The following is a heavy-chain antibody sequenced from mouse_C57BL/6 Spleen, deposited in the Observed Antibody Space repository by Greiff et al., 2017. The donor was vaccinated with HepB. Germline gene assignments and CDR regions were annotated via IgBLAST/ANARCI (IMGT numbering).Heavy chain of an antibody. CDR3: ASHYYGSRFDY. CDR2: ISGGGGNT. D-gene: IGHD1-1*01. J-gene: IGHJ2*01. CDR1: GFTFSSYT. Sequence: EVQWVESGGGLVKPGGSLKLSCAASGFTFSSYTMSWVRQTPEKRLEWVATISGGGGNTYYPDSVKGRFTISRDNAKNTLYLQMSSLRSEDTALYYCASHYYGSRFDYWGQGTTLTVSS. V-gene: IGHV5-9*01.